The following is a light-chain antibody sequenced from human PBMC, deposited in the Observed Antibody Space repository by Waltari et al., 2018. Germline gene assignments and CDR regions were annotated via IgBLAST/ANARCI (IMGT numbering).Light chain of an antibody. Sequence: DIQLTQSPSTLSASVGDRVTITCRTSQTISNWLAWYQPKSGKAPNLLIYQASSLKSGVPSRFSGSGSGTEFTLTIRSLQPEDFATYYCQKYNNYPYTFGQGTKLEIK. CDR3: QKYNNYPYT. J-gene: IGKJ2*01. V-gene: IGKV1-5*03. CDR2: QAS. CDR1: QTISNW.